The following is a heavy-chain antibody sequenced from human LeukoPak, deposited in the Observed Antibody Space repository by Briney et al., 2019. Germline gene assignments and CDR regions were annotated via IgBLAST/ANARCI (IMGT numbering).Heavy chain of an antibody. CDR1: GGTFSSYA. CDR2: IIPIFGTA. V-gene: IGHV1-69*01. J-gene: IGHJ4*02. Sequence: GSSVKVSCKAFGGTFSSYAISWVRQAPGQGLEWMGGIIPIFGTANYAQKFQGRVTITADESTSTAYMELSSLRSEDTAVYYCARDLRDFWSGLQFDYWGQGTLVTVSS. CDR3: ARDLRDFWSGLQFDY. D-gene: IGHD3-3*01.